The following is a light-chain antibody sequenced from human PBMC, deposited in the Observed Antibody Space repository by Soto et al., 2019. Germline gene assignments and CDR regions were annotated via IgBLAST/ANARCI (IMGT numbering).Light chain of an antibody. CDR3: GTCDLSLSAGV. J-gene: IGLJ2*01. Sequence: QSVLTQPPSLSGAPGQKVTISCSGSSTNIGNNYVSWYQHLPGTAPKLLIYDNSERPSGIPDRFSGSKSGTSATLGSTGLQTGEEADYYCGTCDLSLSAGVFGGATKVTVL. CDR2: DNS. V-gene: IGLV1-51*01. CDR1: STNIGNNY.